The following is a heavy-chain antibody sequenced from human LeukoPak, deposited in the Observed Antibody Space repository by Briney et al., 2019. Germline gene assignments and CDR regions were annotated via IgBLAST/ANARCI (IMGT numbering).Heavy chain of an antibody. CDR2: IWYDGSNK. CDR3: ARVGYCSGGSCYPDYYYFYGMDV. D-gene: IGHD2-15*01. Sequence: PGGSLRLSCAASGFTFSNYGMHWVRQAPGKGLEWVAVIWYDGSNKYYADSVKGRFTISRDNYRTTLYLQMNSLRAEDTAVYYCARVGYCSGGSCYPDYYYFYGMDVWGQGTTVTVSS. V-gene: IGHV3-33*01. CDR1: GFTFSNYG. J-gene: IGHJ6*02.